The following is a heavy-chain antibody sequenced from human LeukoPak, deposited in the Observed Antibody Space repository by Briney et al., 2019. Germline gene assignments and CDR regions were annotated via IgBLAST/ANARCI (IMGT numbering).Heavy chain of an antibody. CDR1: GGSLSSSRFY. Sequence: PETLSLTCSVSGGSLSSSRFYWGWIRQPPGKGLEWIRSISYTGSTYYNPSLKSRVTISVVTSKNQFSLRLNSVTAAGTAVYYCARAFLVGYSPEQYVFDCWGKGTLVTVSS. J-gene: IGHJ4*02. CDR3: ARAFLVGYSPEQYVFDC. V-gene: IGHV4-39*07. D-gene: IGHD2-15*01. CDR2: ISYTGST.